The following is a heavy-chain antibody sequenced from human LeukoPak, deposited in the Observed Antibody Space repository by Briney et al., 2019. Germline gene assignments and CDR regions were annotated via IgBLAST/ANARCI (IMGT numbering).Heavy chain of an antibody. CDR2: MNPHSGSV. CDR1: GYTFTSND. V-gene: IGHV1-8*01. D-gene: IGHD3-3*01. Sequence: ASVKVSCKASGYTFTSNDINWVRQATGQGLEWMGWMNPHSGSVGYAQKFQGRVTMTTDTSTSTAYMELRSLRSDDTAVYYCARVGELEWLFEWGQGTLVTVSS. CDR3: ARVGELEWLFE. J-gene: IGHJ4*02.